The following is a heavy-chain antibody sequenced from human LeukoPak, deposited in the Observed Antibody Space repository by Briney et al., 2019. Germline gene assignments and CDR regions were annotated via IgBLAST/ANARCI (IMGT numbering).Heavy chain of an antibody. CDR1: GGSISSYY. V-gene: IGHV4-59*12. CDR2: IYYSGST. CDR3: ARAPVYVAVAGTGRFDY. D-gene: IGHD6-19*01. Sequence: SETLSLTCTVSGGSISSYYWSWIRQPPGKGLEWIGYIYYSGSTNYNPSLKSRVTVSVDTSKNQFSLKLSSVTAADTAVYYCARAPVYVAVAGTGRFDYWGQGTLVTVSS. J-gene: IGHJ4*02.